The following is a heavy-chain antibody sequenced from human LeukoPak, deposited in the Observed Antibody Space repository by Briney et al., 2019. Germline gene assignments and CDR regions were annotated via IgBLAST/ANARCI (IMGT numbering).Heavy chain of an antibody. V-gene: IGHV5-51*01. CDR1: GYSFTNYW. Sequence: GESLKISCKASGYSFTNYWIGWVRQLPGKGLEWMGIIYPGDSETRYGPSFQGQVTISADKSISSAYLQWSSLKASDTAMYYCARRPGYYDSSGYRDPFDIWGQGTMVTVSS. CDR3: ARRPGYYDSSGYRDPFDI. D-gene: IGHD3-22*01. CDR2: IYPGDSET. J-gene: IGHJ3*02.